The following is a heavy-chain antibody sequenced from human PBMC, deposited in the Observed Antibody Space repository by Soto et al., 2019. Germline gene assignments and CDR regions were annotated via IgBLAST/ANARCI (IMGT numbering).Heavy chain of an antibody. D-gene: IGHD5-18*01. J-gene: IGHJ4*02. CDR2: SNAYNGNT. V-gene: IGHV1-18*01. CDR1: GYTFTSYG. CDR3: ARDVGYGRIDY. Sequence: QVQLVQSGAEVKKPGASVKVSCKASGYTFTSYGISWVRQDPGQGLEGMGWSNAYNGNTNYAQKLQGRVTMTTDKSTSTAYMERKRLRLYDTAVYYCARDVGYGRIDYWGQGTLVTV.